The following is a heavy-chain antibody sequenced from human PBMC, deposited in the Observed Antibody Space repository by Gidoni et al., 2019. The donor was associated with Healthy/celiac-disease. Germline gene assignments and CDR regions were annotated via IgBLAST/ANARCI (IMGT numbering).Heavy chain of an antibody. CDR3: ARRVGLLGWFDP. J-gene: IGHJ5*02. CDR1: GGSFRGYY. CDR2: INHSGST. V-gene: IGHV4-34*01. D-gene: IGHD2-15*01. Sequence: QVQLQQWGAGLLKPSETLSLTCAAYGGSFRGYYWSWIRQPPGKGLEWIGEINHSGSTNYNPSLKSRVTISVDTSKNQFSLKLSSVTAADTAVYYCARRVGLLGWFDPWGQGTLVTVSS.